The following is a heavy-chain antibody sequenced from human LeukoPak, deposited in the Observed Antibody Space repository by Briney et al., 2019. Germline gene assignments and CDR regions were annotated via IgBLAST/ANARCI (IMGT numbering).Heavy chain of an antibody. J-gene: IGHJ4*02. CDR3: ARGVITMVRGVMTDYFDY. CDR1: GGSLSSYY. Sequence: SETLSLTCTVSGGSLSSYYWSWIRQPPGKGLEWIEYIYYSGSTNYNPSLKSRVTISVDTSKNQFSLKLSSVTAADTAVYYCARGVITMVRGVMTDYFDYWGQGTLVTVSS. D-gene: IGHD3-10*01. V-gene: IGHV4-59*01. CDR2: IYYSGST.